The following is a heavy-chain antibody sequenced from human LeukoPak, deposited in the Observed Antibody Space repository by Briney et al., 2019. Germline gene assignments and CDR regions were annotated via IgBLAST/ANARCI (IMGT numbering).Heavy chain of an antibody. Sequence: TGGSLRLSCAASGFTFSSYAMSWVRQAPGKGLEWVSAISGSGGSTYYADSVKGRFTISRDNSKNMLYLLMNSLRAEDTAMYYCAKARYCSSANCRGGIEAFDFWGQGTMVTVSS. V-gene: IGHV3-23*01. D-gene: IGHD2-2*01. CDR1: GFTFSSYA. CDR3: AKARYCSSANCRGGIEAFDF. CDR2: ISGSGGST. J-gene: IGHJ3*01.